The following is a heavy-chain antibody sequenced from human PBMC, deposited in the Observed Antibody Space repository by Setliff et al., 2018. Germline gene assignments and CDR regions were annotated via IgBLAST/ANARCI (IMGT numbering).Heavy chain of an antibody. J-gene: IGHJ6*03. Sequence: PGASVKVFCKASGYTFTSYAMHWVRQAPGQGLEWMGWINAGNGNTKYSQKFQGRVTITRDTSASTAYMELSSLRSEDTAVYYCAREFTRYYNFWSAHRYYMDVWGKGTTVTVSS. CDR2: INAGNGNT. D-gene: IGHD3-3*01. CDR1: GYTFTSYA. V-gene: IGHV1-3*01. CDR3: AREFTRYYNFWSAHRYYMDV.